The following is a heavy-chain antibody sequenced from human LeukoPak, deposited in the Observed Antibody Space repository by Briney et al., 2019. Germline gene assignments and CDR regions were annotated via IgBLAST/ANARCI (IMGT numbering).Heavy chain of an antibody. CDR2: IYYSGST. CDR1: GGSISSYY. V-gene: IGHV4-59*12. D-gene: IGHD3-9*01. J-gene: IGHJ4*02. Sequence: SETLSLTCTVSGGSISSYYWSWIRQPPGKGLEWIGYIYYSGSTNYNPSLKSRVTISVDTSKNQFSLKLSSVTAADTAVYYCARGILRYFDFLPYFDSWGQGTLVTVSS. CDR3: ARGILRYFDFLPYFDS.